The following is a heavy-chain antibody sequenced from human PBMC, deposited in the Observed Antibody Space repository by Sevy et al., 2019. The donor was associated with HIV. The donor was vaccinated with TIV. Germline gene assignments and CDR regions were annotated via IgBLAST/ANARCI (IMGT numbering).Heavy chain of an antibody. D-gene: IGHD4-4*01. Sequence: GESLKISCTASGYKFTTYWIGWARQMPGKGLEWMGMIYPRDSDTRDSPSFQGQVTISADTSINTAYLQWSSLKASDTAMYFCARHVDMTTLIGGLYYCDSWGQGTLVTVSS. CDR2: IYPRDSDT. CDR3: ARHVDMTTLIGGLYYCDS. J-gene: IGHJ4*02. CDR1: GYKFTTYW. V-gene: IGHV5-51*01.